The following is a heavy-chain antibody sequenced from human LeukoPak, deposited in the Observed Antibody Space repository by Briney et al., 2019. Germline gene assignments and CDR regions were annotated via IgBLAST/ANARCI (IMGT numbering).Heavy chain of an antibody. CDR1: GFMFTSYW. J-gene: IGHJ6*04. CDR2: ISSSGSTI. D-gene: IGHD3-10*02. Sequence: GGSLRLSCAASGFMFTSYWMSWVRQAPGKGLEWVSYISSSGSTIHYADSVKGRFTISRDNAKNSLYLQMNSLRAEDTAVYYCAELGITMIGGVWGKGTTVTISS. V-gene: IGHV3-48*04. CDR3: AELGITMIGGV.